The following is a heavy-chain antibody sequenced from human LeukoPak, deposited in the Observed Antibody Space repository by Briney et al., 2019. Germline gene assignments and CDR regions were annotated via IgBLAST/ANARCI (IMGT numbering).Heavy chain of an antibody. J-gene: IGHJ3*02. D-gene: IGHD3-22*01. CDR1: GGSISSYY. CDR3: ARDLPDSDSSGYYAAFDI. V-gene: IGHV4-4*07. CDR2: IYTSGST. Sequence: SETLSLTCTVSGGSISSYYWSWIRQPAGKGLEWIGRIYTSGSTNYNPSLKSRVTMSVDTSKSQFSLKLSSVTAADTVVYYCARDLPDSDSSGYYAAFDIWGQGTMVTVSS.